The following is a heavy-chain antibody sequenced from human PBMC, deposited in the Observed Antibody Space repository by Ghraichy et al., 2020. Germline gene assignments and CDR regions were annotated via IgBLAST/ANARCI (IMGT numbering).Heavy chain of an antibody. D-gene: IGHD2-15*01. J-gene: IGHJ6*02. CDR2: IYQDGTT. Sequence: SETLSLTCAVSGGSISSSSWWSWVRQPPGKGLEWIGEIYQDGTTKYTPSLKSRVTISVDTSKNQFSLKLSSVTAADTAVYYCARTWAAPPNYYYYGMDVWGQGTTVTVSS. CDR3: ARTWAAPPNYYYYGMDV. V-gene: IGHV4-4*02. CDR1: GGSISSSSW.